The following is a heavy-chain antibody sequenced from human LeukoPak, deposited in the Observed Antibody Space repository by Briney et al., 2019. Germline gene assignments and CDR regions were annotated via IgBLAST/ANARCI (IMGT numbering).Heavy chain of an antibody. CDR3: SSTAVSCSGDY. J-gene: IGHJ4*02. CDR1: GFTFSSYS. Sequence: PGGSLRLSCAASGFTFSSYSMNWLRQAPGKGLEWVSYINSSSSTIYYADSVNDRFIISRDNHNNPQSVQTKRLTASHTPVSLFSSTAVSCSGDYWGQGTVVSVSS. CDR2: INSSSSTI. V-gene: IGHV3-48*01. D-gene: IGHD2-15*01.